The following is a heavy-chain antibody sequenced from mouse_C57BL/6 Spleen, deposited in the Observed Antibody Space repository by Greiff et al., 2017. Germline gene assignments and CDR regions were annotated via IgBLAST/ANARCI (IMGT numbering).Heavy chain of an antibody. CDR3: ARKNLYSSGYFYYAMDY. Sequence: VQLQQPGAELVRPGTSVKLSCKASGYTFTSYWMHWVKQRPGQGLEWIGVIDPSDSYTNYNQKLKGKDTLPVDTSSSTAYMHLSSLTSEDSSVYYCARKNLYSSGYFYYAMDYWGQGTSVTVSS. CDR2: IDPSDSYT. CDR1: GYTFTSYW. J-gene: IGHJ4*01. V-gene: IGHV1-59*01. D-gene: IGHD3-2*02.